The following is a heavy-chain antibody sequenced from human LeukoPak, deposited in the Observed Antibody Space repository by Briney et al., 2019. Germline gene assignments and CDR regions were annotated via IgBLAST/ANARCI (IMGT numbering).Heavy chain of an antibody. J-gene: IGHJ4*02. CDR2: ISPNSGDT. CDR3: ARVMITFGGVIASDFDY. Sequence: ASVKVSCKASGGTFSSYAISWVRQAPGQGLEWMGWISPNSGDTDYAQKFQGRVTMTRDTSISTVYMELSTLRSDDTAVYYCARVMITFGGVIASDFDYWGQGTLVTVSS. V-gene: IGHV1-2*02. CDR1: GGTFSSYA. D-gene: IGHD3-16*02.